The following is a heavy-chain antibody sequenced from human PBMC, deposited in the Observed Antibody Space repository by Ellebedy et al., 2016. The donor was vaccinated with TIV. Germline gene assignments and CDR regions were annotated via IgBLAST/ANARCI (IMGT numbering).Heavy chain of an antibody. J-gene: IGHJ5*02. CDR1: GYTFTSYY. Sequence: ASVKVSXXASGYTFTSYYMHWVRQAPGQGLEWMGIINPSGGSTSYAQKFQGRVTMTRDTSTSTVYMELSSLRSEDTAVYYCARDLRPENWFDPWGQGTLVTVSS. CDR2: INPSGGST. V-gene: IGHV1-46*01. CDR3: ARDLRPENWFDP.